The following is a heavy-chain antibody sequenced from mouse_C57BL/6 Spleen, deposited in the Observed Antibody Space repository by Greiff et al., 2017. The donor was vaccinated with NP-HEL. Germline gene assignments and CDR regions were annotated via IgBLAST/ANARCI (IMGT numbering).Heavy chain of an antibody. J-gene: IGHJ4*01. CDR3: ARRGGYAMDY. V-gene: IGHV1-69*01. CDR2: IDPSDNYT. CDR1: GYTFTSYW. Sequence: QVQLQQPGAELVMPGASVKLSCKASGYTFTSYWMHWVKQRPGQGLEWIGEIDPSDNYTNYNQKFKGKSTLTVAKSSSTAYMQLSSLTSEDSAVYYCARRGGYAMDYWGQGTSVTVSS.